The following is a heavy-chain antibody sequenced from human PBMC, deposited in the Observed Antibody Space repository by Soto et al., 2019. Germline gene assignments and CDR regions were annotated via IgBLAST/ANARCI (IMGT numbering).Heavy chain of an antibody. CDR3: AREMGVIGAPGYTWFDP. J-gene: IGHJ5*02. D-gene: IGHD1-26*01. CDR2: INPRSGGT. Sequence: VQLVQSGAEVRKPGASVKVSCKASGYTFSDYYVHWVREAPGQGLEWMGWINPRSGGTVYTQRFQGRVTMTRDTSINTVYMELSRLTSDYTAVYYCAREMGVIGAPGYTWFDPWGQGALVTFSS. V-gene: IGHV1-2*02. CDR1: GYTFSDYY.